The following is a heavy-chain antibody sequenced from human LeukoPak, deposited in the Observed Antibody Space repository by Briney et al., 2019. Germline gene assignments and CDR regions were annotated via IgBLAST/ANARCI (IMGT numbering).Heavy chain of an antibody. D-gene: IGHD6-13*01. J-gene: IGHJ4*02. CDR2: IYTSGST. CDR1: GGSISSYY. Sequence: SETLSHTCTVSGGSISSYYWSWIRQPAGKGLEWIGRIYTSGSTNYNPSLKSRVTMSVDTSKNQFSLKLNSVTAADTAVYYCASDVHVAAAGKRGLFDYWGQGTLVTVSS. V-gene: IGHV4-4*07. CDR3: ASDVHVAAAGKRGLFDY.